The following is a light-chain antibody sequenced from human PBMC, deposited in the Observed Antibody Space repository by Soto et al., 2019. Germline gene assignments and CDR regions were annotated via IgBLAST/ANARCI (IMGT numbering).Light chain of an antibody. V-gene: IGKV3-20*01. CDR3: QHYNSYSEA. J-gene: IGKJ1*01. Sequence: EIVLTQSPGTLSLSPVERATLSCRASQSVSNNYLAWYQQKPGQAPRLLIYGASNRATGIPDRFSGSGSGTEFTLTISSLQPDDFATYYCQHYNSYSEAFGQGTKVDIK. CDR1: QSVSNNY. CDR2: GAS.